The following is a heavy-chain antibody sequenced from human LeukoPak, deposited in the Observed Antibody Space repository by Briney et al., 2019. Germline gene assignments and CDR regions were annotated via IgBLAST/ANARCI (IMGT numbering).Heavy chain of an antibody. CDR3: ARGVGATSHYFDY. Sequence: SVKVSCKASGGTFSSYAISWVRQAPGQGLEWVGGIIPIFGTANYAQKFQGRVTITADESTSTAYMELSSLRSEDTAVYYCARGVGATSHYFDYWGQGTLVTVSS. V-gene: IGHV1-69*13. CDR2: IIPIFGTA. CDR1: GGTFSSYA. D-gene: IGHD1-26*01. J-gene: IGHJ4*02.